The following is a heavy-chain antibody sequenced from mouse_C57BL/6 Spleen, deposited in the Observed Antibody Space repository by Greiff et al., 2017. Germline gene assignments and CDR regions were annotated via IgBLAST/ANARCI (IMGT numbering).Heavy chain of an antibody. CDR2: IHPNSGST. CDR1: GYTFTSYW. D-gene: IGHD2-5*01. Sequence: QVQLQQPGAELVKPGASVKLSCKASGYTFTSYWMHWVKQRPGQGLEWIGMIHPNSGSTNYNEKFKSKATLTVDKSSSTAYMQLSSLTSEDSAVYYCARGRSNSWYFDVWAQGPRSPSPQ. J-gene: IGHJ1*03. CDR3: ARGRSNSWYFDV. V-gene: IGHV1-64*01.